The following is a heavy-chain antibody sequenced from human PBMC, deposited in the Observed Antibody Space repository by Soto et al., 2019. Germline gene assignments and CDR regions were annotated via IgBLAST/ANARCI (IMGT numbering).Heavy chain of an antibody. CDR2: IIPIFGTA. Sequence: SVKVSCKASGGTFSSYAISWVRQAPGQGLEWMGGIIPIFGTANYAQKFQGRVTITADESKNQFSLQLNSVTPEDTAVYYCARDRFYGDYTHYYYYMDVWGKGTTVTVSS. CDR3: ARDRFYGDYTHYYYYMDV. CDR1: GGTFSSYA. V-gene: IGHV1-69*13. D-gene: IGHD4-17*01. J-gene: IGHJ6*03.